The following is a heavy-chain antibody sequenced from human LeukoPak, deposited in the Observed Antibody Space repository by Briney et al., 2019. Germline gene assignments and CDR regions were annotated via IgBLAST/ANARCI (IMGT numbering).Heavy chain of an antibody. J-gene: IGHJ4*02. V-gene: IGHV3-7*01. Sequence: GGSLRLYCAASGFTFSGYWMSWVRQAPGKGLEWVANIKEDGSEKYYVDSVKGRFTISRDNAKNSLYLQMNSLRAEDTAVYYCAWPHYSVVKGSGYWGQGTLVTVSS. CDR2: IKEDGSEK. CDR1: GFTFSGYW. D-gene: IGHD4-23*01. CDR3: AWPHYSVVKGSGY.